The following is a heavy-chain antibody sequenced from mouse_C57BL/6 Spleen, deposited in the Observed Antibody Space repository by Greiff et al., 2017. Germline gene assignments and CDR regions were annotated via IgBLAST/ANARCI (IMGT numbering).Heavy chain of an antibody. V-gene: IGHV1-82*01. CDR2: IYPGDGDT. Sequence: VQLQQSGPELVKPGASVKISCKASGYAFSRSWMNWVKQRPGKGLEWIGRIYPGDGDTNYNGKFKGKATLTADNSSSTAYMQLSSLTSEDSAVYFCARDHYYGSSYGFAYWGQGTLVTVSA. CDR3: ARDHYYGSSYGFAY. D-gene: IGHD1-1*01. CDR1: GYAFSRSW. J-gene: IGHJ3*01.